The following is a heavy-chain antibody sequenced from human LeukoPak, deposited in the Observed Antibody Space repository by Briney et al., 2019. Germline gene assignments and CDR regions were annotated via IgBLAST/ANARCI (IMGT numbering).Heavy chain of an antibody. J-gene: IGHJ4*02. CDR3: ARSRPARSTPAYFDY. V-gene: IGHV2-70*11. CDR1: GFSLSTSGMC. CDR2: IDWDDDK. Sequence: SGPTLVNPTQTLTLTCTFSGFSLSTSGMCVSWIRQPPGKALEWLARIDWDDDKYYSTSLKTRLTISKDTSKNQVVLTMTNMDPVDTATYYCARSRPARSTPAYFDYWGQGTLVTVSS.